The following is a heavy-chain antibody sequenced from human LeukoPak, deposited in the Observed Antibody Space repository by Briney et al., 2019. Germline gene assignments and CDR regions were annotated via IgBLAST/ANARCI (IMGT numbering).Heavy chain of an antibody. V-gene: IGHV4-30-2*01. CDR1: GGSISSGGYS. CDR2: FYHRGST. J-gene: IGHJ4*02. Sequence: PSQTLSLTCAVSGGSISSGGYSWSWIRQPPGKGLEWIGYFYHRGSTYYNPSLKSRVTISVDRSKNQFSLKLSSVTAADTAVYYCARSTGYCSSTSCYYFDYWGQGTLVTVSS. D-gene: IGHD2-2*03. CDR3: ARSTGYCSSTSCYYFDY.